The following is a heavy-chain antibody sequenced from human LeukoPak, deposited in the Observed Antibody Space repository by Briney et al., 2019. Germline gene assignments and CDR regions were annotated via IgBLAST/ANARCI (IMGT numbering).Heavy chain of an antibody. CDR2: FDPEDGET. J-gene: IGHJ3*02. CDR1: GYTLTELS. Sequence: ASVKVSCKVSGYTLTELSMHWVRQAPGKGLEWMGGFDPEDGETIYAQKFQGRVTMTEDTSTDTAYMELSSLRSEDTAVYCCATYGVEDYGGKEGNAFDIWGQGTMVTVSS. CDR3: ATYGVEDYGGKEGNAFDI. D-gene: IGHD4-23*01. V-gene: IGHV1-24*01.